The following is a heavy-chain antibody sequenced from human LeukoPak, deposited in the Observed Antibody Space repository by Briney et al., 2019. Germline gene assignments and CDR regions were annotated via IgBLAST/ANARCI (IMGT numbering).Heavy chain of an antibody. D-gene: IGHD5-24*01. CDR2: IKEDGSET. CDR3: ARETPRRGETRDGYR. CDR1: GFISKKYW. V-gene: IGHV3-7*01. Sequence: GGSLRLSCAASGFISKKYWMNWVRQVPGKGLECLANIKEDGSETYYADSVKGRFTISRDNPKNLLFLQINSLRVEDTAVYYCARETPRRGETRDGYRWGQGTVVTVSS. J-gene: IGHJ4*02.